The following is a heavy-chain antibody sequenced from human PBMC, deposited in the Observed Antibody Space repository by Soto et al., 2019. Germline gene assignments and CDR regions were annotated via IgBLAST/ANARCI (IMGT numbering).Heavy chain of an antibody. CDR1: GGSISSGDYY. D-gene: IGHD5-18*01. CDR2: IYYRGST. Sequence: QVQLQESGPGLVKPSQTLSLTCTVSGGSISSGDYYWSWIRLPPGKGLEWIGYIYYRGSTYYNPSLESRVTISVDTSKNQFSLKLSSVTAADTAVYYCARGRRIQLWLGWFDPWGQGALVTVSS. J-gene: IGHJ5*02. CDR3: ARGRRIQLWLGWFDP. V-gene: IGHV4-30-4*01.